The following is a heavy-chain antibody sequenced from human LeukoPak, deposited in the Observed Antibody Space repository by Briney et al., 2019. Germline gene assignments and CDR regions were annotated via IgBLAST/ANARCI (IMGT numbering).Heavy chain of an antibody. J-gene: IGHJ4*02. CDR2: IYYSRST. D-gene: IGHD2-15*01. CDR1: GYSISSSNW. V-gene: IGHV4-28*01. CDR3: ARVGYCSGGSCSGFDY. Sequence: SETLSLTCAVSGYSISSSNWWGWIRQPPGKGLEWIGYIYYSRSTYYNPSLKSRVTMSVDTSKNQFSLKLSSVTAVDTAVYYCARVGYCSGGSCSGFDYWGQGTLVTVSS.